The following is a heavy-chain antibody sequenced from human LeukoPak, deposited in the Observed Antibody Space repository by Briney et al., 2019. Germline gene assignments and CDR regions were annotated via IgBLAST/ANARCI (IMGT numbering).Heavy chain of an antibody. J-gene: IGHJ4*02. V-gene: IGHV1-69*13. D-gene: IGHD3-22*01. CDR2: IIPIFGTA. CDR3: ASVSYYYDSSGYAPFDY. Sequence: SVKVSCKASGGTFSSYAISWVRQAPGQGLEWMGGIIPIFGTANYAQKFQGRVTITADESTSTAYMELSSLRSEDTAVYYCASVSYYYDSSGYAPFDYWGQGTLVTVSS. CDR1: GGTFSSYA.